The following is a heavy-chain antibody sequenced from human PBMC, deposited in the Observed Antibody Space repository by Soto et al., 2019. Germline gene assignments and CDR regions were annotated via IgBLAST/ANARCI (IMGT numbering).Heavy chain of an antibody. D-gene: IGHD3-9*01. CDR2: ISSSSSTI. CDR1: GFTFSSYS. CDR3: AREGALRYPSPLSFYGMDV. V-gene: IGHV3-48*02. Sequence: GGSLRLSCAASGFTFSSYSMNWVRQAPGKGLEWVSYISSSSSTIYYADSVKGRFTISRDNAKNSLYLQMNSLRDEDTAVYYCAREGALRYPSPLSFYGMDVWGQGTTVTVSS. J-gene: IGHJ6*02.